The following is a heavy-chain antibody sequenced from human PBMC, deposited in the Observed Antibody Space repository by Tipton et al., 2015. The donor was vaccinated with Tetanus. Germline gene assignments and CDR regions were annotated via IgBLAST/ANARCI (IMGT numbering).Heavy chain of an antibody. D-gene: IGHD2-2*01. Sequence: TLSLTCTVSGGSISSYYWSWIRQPPGKGLEWIGYIYYSGSTNYNPSLKSRVTISVDTSKNQFSLKLSSVTAADTAVYYCARDRGQPAAMSYNWFDPWGQGTLVTVSS. CDR3: ARDRGQPAAMSYNWFDP. J-gene: IGHJ5*02. CDR1: GGSISSYY. V-gene: IGHV4-59*12. CDR2: IYYSGST.